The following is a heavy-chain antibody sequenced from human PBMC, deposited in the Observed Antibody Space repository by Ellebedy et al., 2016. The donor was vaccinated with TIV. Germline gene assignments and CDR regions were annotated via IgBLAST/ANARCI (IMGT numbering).Heavy chain of an antibody. Sequence: GESLKISCAASGFTFSSYAMHWVRQAPGKGLEWVTVISYDGYNKDYADSVKGRFTISRDNSKNTLFLQMNSLRAEDTAVYYYARAPAEQSVGYWGQGTLVTVSS. V-gene: IGHV3-30-3*01. J-gene: IGHJ4*02. D-gene: IGHD1-14*01. CDR3: ARAPAEQSVGY. CDR2: ISYDGYNK. CDR1: GFTFSSYA.